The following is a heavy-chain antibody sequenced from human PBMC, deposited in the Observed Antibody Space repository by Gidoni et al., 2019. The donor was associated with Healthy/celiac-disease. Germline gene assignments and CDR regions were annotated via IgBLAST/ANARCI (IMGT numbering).Heavy chain of an antibody. CDR3: ARVNYYDSSKLAFDI. D-gene: IGHD3-22*01. CDR2: IWYDGSNK. Sequence: QVQLVESGGGVVQPGRSLRLSCAASGFTFSSYGMHWVRQAPGKGLEWVAVIWYDGSNKYYADSVKGRFTISRDNSKNTLYLQMNSLRAEDTAVYYCARVNYYDSSKLAFDIWGQGTMVTVSS. J-gene: IGHJ3*02. V-gene: IGHV3-33*01. CDR1: GFTFSSYG.